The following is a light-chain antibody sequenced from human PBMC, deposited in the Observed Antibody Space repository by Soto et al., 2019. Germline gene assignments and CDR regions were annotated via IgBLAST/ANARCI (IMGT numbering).Light chain of an antibody. CDR2: AVS. CDR3: NSYTTTSTVV. V-gene: IGLV2-14*01. Sequence: QSALTQPASVSESLGQTITISCTGTSSDVGAYNYVSWYQQHPGKAPKLMIYAVSNRPSGVSNRFSGSKSGNTAFLTISGLQAEDEADYYCNSYTTTSTVVFGGGTKVTVL. CDR1: SSDVGAYNY. J-gene: IGLJ2*01.